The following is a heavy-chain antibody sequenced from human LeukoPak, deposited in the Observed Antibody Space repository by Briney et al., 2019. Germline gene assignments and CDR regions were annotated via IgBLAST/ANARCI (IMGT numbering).Heavy chain of an antibody. D-gene: IGHD3-22*01. Sequence: ASVKVSCKASGYTFTGYYMHWVRQAPGQGLEWMGWINPNSGGTNYAQKFQGRVTMTRDTSISTAYMELSRLRSDDTAVYYCARGTMIVVVIGYMDVWGKGTTVTISS. V-gene: IGHV1-2*02. CDR1: GYTFTGYY. CDR3: ARGTMIVVVIGYMDV. J-gene: IGHJ6*03. CDR2: INPNSGGT.